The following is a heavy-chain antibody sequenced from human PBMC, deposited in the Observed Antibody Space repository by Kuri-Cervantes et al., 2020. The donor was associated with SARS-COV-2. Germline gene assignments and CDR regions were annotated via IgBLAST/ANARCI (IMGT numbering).Heavy chain of an antibody. CDR3: AFSGGDRYYFDY. D-gene: IGHD2-21*02. V-gene: IGHV3-23*01. J-gene: IGHJ4*02. CDR2: ISGSGGST. CDR1: GFTFSSYA. Sequence: GGSLRLSCAASGFTFSSYAMSWVRQAPGKGLEWVSAISGSGGSTYYADSVKGRFTISRDNSKNTLYLQMNSLRAEDTAVYYCAFSGGDRYYFDYWGQGTLVTVSS.